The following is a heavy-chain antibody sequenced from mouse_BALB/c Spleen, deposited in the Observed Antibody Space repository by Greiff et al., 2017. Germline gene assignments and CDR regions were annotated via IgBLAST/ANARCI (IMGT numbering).Heavy chain of an antibody. J-gene: IGHJ1*01. D-gene: IGHD2-1*01. CDR1: GFSLTGYG. Sequence: QVQLKESGPGLVAPSQSLSITCTVSGFSLTGYGVNWVRQPPGKGLEWLGMIWGDGSTDYNSALKSRLSISKDNSKSQVFLKMNSLQTDDTARYYCARGGNPRYFDVWGAGTTVTVSS. V-gene: IGHV2-6-7*01. CDR3: ARGGNPRYFDV. CDR2: IWGDGST.